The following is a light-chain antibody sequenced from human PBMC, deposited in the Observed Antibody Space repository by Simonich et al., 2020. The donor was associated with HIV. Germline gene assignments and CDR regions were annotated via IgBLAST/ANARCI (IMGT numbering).Light chain of an antibody. CDR3: QSYDSSNQV. CDR1: SGSIASNY. V-gene: IGLV6-57*01. Sequence: NFVLTQPHSVSESPGKTVTISCTRSSGSIASNYVQWYQHRPGSSPTTVIYEDNQRPSGVHERFSGSIDSSSNSASLTISGLKTEDEADYYCQSYDSSNQVFGGGTKLTVL. J-gene: IGLJ2*01. CDR2: EDN.